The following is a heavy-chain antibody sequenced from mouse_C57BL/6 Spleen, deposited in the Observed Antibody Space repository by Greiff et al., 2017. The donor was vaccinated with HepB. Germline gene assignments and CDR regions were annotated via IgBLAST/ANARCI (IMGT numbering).Heavy chain of an antibody. CDR3: ARNEANYYGSSQFAY. D-gene: IGHD1-1*01. J-gene: IGHJ3*01. CDR2: IWSGGST. CDR1: GFSLTSYG. V-gene: IGHV2-2*01. Sequence: VKLMESGPGLVQPSQSLSITCTVSGFSLTSYGVHWVRQSPGKGLEWLGVIWSGGSTDYNAAFISRLSISKDNSKSQVFFKMNRLQADDTAIYYCARNEANYYGSSQFAYWGQGTLVTVSA.